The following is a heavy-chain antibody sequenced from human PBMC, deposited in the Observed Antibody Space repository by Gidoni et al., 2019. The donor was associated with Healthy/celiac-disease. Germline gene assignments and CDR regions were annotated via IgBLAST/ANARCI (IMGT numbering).Heavy chain of an antibody. Sequence: EVQLVESGGGLVKPGRSLRLSCTASGFPFGDYAMSWLRQAPGKGLEWVGFIRSKAYGGTTEYAASVKGRFTISRDDSKSIAYLQMNSLKTEDTAVYYCTRTYYYDSSTNWGQGTLVTVSS. CDR1: GFPFGDYA. D-gene: IGHD3-22*01. CDR2: IRSKAYGGTT. CDR3: TRTYYYDSSTN. V-gene: IGHV3-49*05. J-gene: IGHJ4*02.